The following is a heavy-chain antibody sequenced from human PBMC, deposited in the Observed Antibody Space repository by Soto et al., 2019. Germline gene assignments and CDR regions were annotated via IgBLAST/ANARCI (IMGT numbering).Heavy chain of an antibody. CDR2: ITPMFGTP. Sequence: GASVKVSCKASGRTFSSYTITWVRQAPGQGLEWMGGITPMFGTPNYAQKFRGRVTITADESSSTAYMELSSLRSEDTAMYFCARDGTLYDSRAYYYLYWGQGTLVTVS. CDR3: ARDGTLYDSRAYYYLY. D-gene: IGHD3-22*01. J-gene: IGHJ4*02. CDR1: GRTFSSYT. V-gene: IGHV1-69*13.